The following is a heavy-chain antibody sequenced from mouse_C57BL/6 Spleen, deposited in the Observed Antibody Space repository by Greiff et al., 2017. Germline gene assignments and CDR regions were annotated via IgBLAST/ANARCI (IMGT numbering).Heavy chain of an antibody. CDR3: ARLLRSLYAMDY. Sequence: EVMLVESGGGLVKPGGSLKLSCAASGFTFSDYGMHWVRQAPEKGLEWVAYISSGSSTIYYADTVKGRFTISRDNAKNTLFLQMTSLRSEDTAMYYCARLLRSLYAMDYWGQGTSVTVSS. CDR1: GFTFSDYG. J-gene: IGHJ4*01. CDR2: ISSGSSTI. V-gene: IGHV5-17*01. D-gene: IGHD1-1*01.